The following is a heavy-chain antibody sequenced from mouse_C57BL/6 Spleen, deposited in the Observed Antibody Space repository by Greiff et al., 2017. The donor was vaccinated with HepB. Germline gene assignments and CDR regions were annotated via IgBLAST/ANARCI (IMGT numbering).Heavy chain of an antibody. D-gene: IGHD3-2*02. Sequence: EVQLVESGPVLVKPGASVKMSCKASGYTFTDYYMNWVKQSHGKSLEWIGVINPYNGGTSYNQKFKGKATLTVDKSSSTAYMELNSLTSEDSAVYYCARGSSSGFGDYDMDYWGQGTSVTVSS. CDR2: INPYNGGT. CDR3: ARGSSSGFGDYDMDY. J-gene: IGHJ4*01. V-gene: IGHV1-19*01. CDR1: GYTFTDYY.